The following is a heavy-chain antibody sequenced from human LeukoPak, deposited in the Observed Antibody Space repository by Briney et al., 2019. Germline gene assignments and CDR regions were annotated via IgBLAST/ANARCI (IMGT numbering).Heavy chain of an antibody. Sequence: SETLSLTCAVHGGSFSGYYWSWIRQSPGKGLEWIGEISHSGTTYYNPSLKSRVTISLDTSKNQFFLKLTSVTAADTAVYYCARGVSDQNWGQGTLVTVSS. J-gene: IGHJ4*02. V-gene: IGHV4-34*01. CDR2: ISHSGTT. CDR3: ARGVSDQN. CDR1: GGSFSGYY.